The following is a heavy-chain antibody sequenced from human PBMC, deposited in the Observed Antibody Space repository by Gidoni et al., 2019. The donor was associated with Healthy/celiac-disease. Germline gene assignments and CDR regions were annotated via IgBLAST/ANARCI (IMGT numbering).Heavy chain of an antibody. V-gene: IGHV3-23*01. CDR2: MCGSGGST. Sequence: EVQLLESGGGLVQPGGSLRLPGAASGFTYSSYAMSWVRQAPGKGLEWVSAMCGSGGSTYYADSVKGRFTISRDNSKNTLYLQMNSLRAEDTAVYYCAKGHYYDFWSGYLSWGQGTLVTVSS. CDR1: GFTYSSYA. J-gene: IGHJ4*02. CDR3: AKGHYYDFWSGYLS. D-gene: IGHD3-3*01.